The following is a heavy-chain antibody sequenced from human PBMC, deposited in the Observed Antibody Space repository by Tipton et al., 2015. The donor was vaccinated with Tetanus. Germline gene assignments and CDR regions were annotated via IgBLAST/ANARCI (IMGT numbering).Heavy chain of an antibody. J-gene: IGHJ4*01. CDR1: GFTFSDYY. Sequence: GSLRLSCTASGFTFSDYYMGWIRQAPGKGLEWISYISAGGYNVYYADSMKGRFTVSRDNARNSLYLQVNSLRVDDTAIYYCAREQGFRYYFDYWGHGTLVTVSS. CDR2: ISAGGYNV. V-gene: IGHV3-11*01. D-gene: IGHD2/OR15-2a*01. CDR3: AREQGFRYYFDY.